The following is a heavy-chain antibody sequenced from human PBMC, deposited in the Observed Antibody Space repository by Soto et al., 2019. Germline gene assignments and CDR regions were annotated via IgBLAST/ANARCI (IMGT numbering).Heavy chain of an antibody. CDR3: ARSSTSCYRGRCWFDP. V-gene: IGHV4-59*08. D-gene: IGHD2-2*01. J-gene: IGHJ5*02. Sequence: SETLSLTCTVSGGSISSYYWSWIRQPPGKGLEWIGYIYYSGSTNYNPSLKSRVTISVDTSKNQFSLKLSSVTAADTAVYYCARSSTSCYRGRCWFDPWGQGTLVTVSS. CDR2: IYYSGST. CDR1: GGSISSYY.